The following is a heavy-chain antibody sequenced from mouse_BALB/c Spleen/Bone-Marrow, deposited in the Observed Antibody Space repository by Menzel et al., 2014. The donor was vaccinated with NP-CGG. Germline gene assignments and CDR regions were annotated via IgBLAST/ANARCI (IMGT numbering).Heavy chain of an antibody. D-gene: IGHD2-4*01. Sequence: QVQLKESGAELVKPGASVKLSCKASGYTFTSYWMHWVKQRPGQGLEWIGEIDPSDSYTNYNQKFKGKATLTVDKSSSTAYMQLSSLTSEDSAVYYCARKERRLYYDYDAYWGQGTLVTVSA. CDR3: ARKERRLYYDYDAY. J-gene: IGHJ3*01. CDR2: IDPSDSYT. V-gene: IGHV1-69*02. CDR1: GYTFTSYW.